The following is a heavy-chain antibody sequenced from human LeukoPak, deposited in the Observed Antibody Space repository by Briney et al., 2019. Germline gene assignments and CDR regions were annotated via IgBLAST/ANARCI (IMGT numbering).Heavy chain of an antibody. CDR3: AREMVVAATPDY. CDR1: GFTFSSYS. CDR2: ISSSSSYI. D-gene: IGHD2-15*01. Sequence: GGSLRLSCAASGFTFSSYSMNWVRQAPGKGLEWVSSISSSSSYIYYADSVKGRFTISRDNAKNSLYLQMNSLRAEDTAVHYCAREMVVAATPDYWGQGTLVTVSS. J-gene: IGHJ4*02. V-gene: IGHV3-21*01.